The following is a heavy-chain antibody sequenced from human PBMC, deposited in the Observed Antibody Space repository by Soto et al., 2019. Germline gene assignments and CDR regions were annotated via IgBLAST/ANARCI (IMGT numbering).Heavy chain of an antibody. CDR3: ARDGRKELWAECLNAMDV. V-gene: IGHV1-18*01. J-gene: IGHJ6*02. CDR1: AYSYTSYG. CDR2: ISAYNGQT. Sequence: QVQLVQSGPELKKPGASVNVSCKASAYSYTSYGISWVRQAPGQGLEWMGWISAYNGQTNYAQKFRGRVTFTTDASTSTAVMQLRSLRSDDTAMYYCARDGRKELWAECLNAMDVWGQGTTVTV. D-gene: IGHD3-16*01.